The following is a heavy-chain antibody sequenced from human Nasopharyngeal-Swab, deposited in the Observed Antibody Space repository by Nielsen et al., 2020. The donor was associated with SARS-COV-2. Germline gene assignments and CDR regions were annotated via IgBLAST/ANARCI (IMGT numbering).Heavy chain of an antibody. CDR2: IHYSGTT. D-gene: IGHD6-13*01. CDR3: ARWRIAAAGNNWFDP. Sequence: WIRQPPGRGLEWIGTIHYSGTTYYNPSLKSRVTISVDVSLNLSSVTAADMTVYYCARWRIAAAGNNWFDPWGQGTLVTVSS. V-gene: IGHV4-39*01. J-gene: IGHJ5*02.